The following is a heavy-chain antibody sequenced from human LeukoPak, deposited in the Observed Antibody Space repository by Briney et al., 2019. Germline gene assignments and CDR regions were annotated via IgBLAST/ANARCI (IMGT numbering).Heavy chain of an antibody. CDR2: IYYSAST. CDR3: ARAPLIAVADIRLDY. V-gene: IGHV4-59*01. Sequence: SETLSLTCTVSGGSISSYYWSWIRQPPGKGLEWIGYIYYSASTSYNPSLKSRVTISVDTSKNQFSLKLSSVAAADTAVYYCARAPLIAVADIRLDYWDQGTLVTVSS. CDR1: GGSISSYY. J-gene: IGHJ4*02. D-gene: IGHD6-19*01.